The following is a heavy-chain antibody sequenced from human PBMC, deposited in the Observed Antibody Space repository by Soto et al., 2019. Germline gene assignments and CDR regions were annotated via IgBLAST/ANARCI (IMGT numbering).Heavy chain of an antibody. CDR2: ISSSSIYI. Sequence: GGSLRLSCAASGFTFSSYSMNWVRQAPGKGLEWVSYISSSSIYIYYADSVKGRFTISRDNAKNSLYLQMNSLRAEDTAVYYCARIGWELLFDYFDYWGQGTLVTVSS. V-gene: IGHV3-21*05. CDR1: GFTFSSYS. J-gene: IGHJ4*02. D-gene: IGHD1-26*01. CDR3: ARIGWELLFDYFDY.